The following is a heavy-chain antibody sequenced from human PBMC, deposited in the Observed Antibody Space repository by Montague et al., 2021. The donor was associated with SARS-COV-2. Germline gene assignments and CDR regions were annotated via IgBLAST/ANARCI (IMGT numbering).Heavy chain of an antibody. J-gene: IGHJ6*02. V-gene: IGHV4-39*01. D-gene: IGHD4-11*01. Sequence: SETLSLTCTVSGGSISSSSYHWGWIRQPPGKGLEWIGSIYYSGSTYYXPSVKSRVTISVDTSKNQFSLKLRSVTAADTAVYYCARHASYDYSKDLYYYYYYGMDVWGQGATVTVSS. CDR1: GGSISSSSYH. CDR2: IYYSGST. CDR3: ARHASYDYSKDLYYYYYYGMDV.